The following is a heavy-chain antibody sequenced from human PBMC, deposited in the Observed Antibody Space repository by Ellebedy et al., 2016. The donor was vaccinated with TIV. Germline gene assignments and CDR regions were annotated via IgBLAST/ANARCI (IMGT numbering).Heavy chain of an antibody. CDR1: GFPFRSHA. Sequence: GESLKISXAASGFPFRSHAMTWVRQAPGKGLEWVSTISGTGLSMYYADSVKGRFTISRDNSKNTLSLQMNSLRAEDTALYYCSRGVRGVVPAGILENWGQGAVVTVSS. CDR3: SRGVRGVVPAGILEN. V-gene: IGHV3-23*01. D-gene: IGHD2-2*01. J-gene: IGHJ4*02. CDR2: ISGTGLSM.